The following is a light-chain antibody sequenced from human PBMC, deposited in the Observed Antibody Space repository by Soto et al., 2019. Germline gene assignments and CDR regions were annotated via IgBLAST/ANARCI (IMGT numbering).Light chain of an antibody. J-gene: IGKJ3*01. CDR3: QHFYDYPHS. Sequence: EFVLTQSPGTLSLSPGARAPLSCRARQTVRNNYLAWSQQKPGQAPRLLIYDASSRATGIPDRFSGGGSGTDFTLTISRLEPEDFATYYCQHFYDYPHSFGPGTKVDIK. CDR2: DAS. V-gene: IGKV3-20*01. CDR1: QTVRNNY.